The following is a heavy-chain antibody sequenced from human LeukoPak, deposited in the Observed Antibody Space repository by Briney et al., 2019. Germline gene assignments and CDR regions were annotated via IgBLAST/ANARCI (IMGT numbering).Heavy chain of an antibody. CDR2: IIPIFGTA. Sequence: SVKVSCKASGGTFSSYAISWVRRAPGQGLEWMGGIIPIFGTANYAQKFQGRVTITADESTSTAYMELSSLRSEDTAVYYCARDSALLRVARYYYGMDVWGQGTTVTVSS. J-gene: IGHJ6*02. CDR3: ARDSALLRVARYYYGMDV. V-gene: IGHV1-69*13. D-gene: IGHD5-12*01. CDR1: GGTFSSYA.